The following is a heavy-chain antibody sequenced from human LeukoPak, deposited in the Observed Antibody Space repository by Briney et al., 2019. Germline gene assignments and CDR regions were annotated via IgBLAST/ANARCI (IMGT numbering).Heavy chain of an antibody. J-gene: IGHJ4*02. CDR3: ARDFGVVGVYDY. V-gene: IGHV3-21*01. CDR1: GFTFNTYA. D-gene: IGHD2-15*01. CDR2: ISSSSSYI. Sequence: GRSLRLSCAASGFTFNTYAMQWVRQAPGKGLEWVSSISSSSSYIYYADSVKGRFTISRDNAKNSLYLQMNSLRAEDTAVYYCARDFGVVGVYDYWGQGTLVTVSS.